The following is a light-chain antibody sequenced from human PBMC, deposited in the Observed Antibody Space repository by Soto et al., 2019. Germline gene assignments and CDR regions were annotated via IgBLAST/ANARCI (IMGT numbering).Light chain of an antibody. J-gene: IGLJ1*01. CDR2: EVT. V-gene: IGLV2-8*01. CDR3: SSNVGSNNFV. Sequence: SALTQPPSASGSPGQSVTISCTGTSSDIANYKYVSWYQQHPGKAPKLIIYEVTERPSGVPDRFSGSKSGNTASLTVSGLQAEDEALYYCSSNVGSNNFVFGTGTKVTVL. CDR1: SSDIANYKY.